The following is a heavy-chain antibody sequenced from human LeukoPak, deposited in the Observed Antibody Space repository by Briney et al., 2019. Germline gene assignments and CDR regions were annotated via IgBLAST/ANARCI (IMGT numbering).Heavy chain of an antibody. CDR2: ISLSGLT. Sequence: SETLSLTCGVSGGSITTTNFWCWVRQAPGPGLEWIGEISLSGLTNYNSSLSSRVTISLDRAKNHLSLNLRSVTAADTAIYYCTRENGAFSPFGFWGQGTVVTVSS. CDR1: GGSITTTNF. D-gene: IGHD2-8*01. V-gene: IGHV4-4*02. J-gene: IGHJ4*02. CDR3: TRENGAFSPFGF.